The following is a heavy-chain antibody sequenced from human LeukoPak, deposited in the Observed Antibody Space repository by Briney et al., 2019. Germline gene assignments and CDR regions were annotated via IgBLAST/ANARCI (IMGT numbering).Heavy chain of an antibody. V-gene: IGHV3-21*04. CDR2: ISTSSSYI. CDR1: GFTFSTYN. J-gene: IGHJ4*02. D-gene: IGHD3-22*01. Sequence: GGSLRLSCAASGFTFSTYNMNWVRQAPGKGLEWVSSISTSSSYIYYADSVKGRFTISRDNARNSLFLQMNSLRAEDTAVYYCARDYHYYDSSGLRYWGQGTLVTVSS. CDR3: ARDYHYYDSSGLRY.